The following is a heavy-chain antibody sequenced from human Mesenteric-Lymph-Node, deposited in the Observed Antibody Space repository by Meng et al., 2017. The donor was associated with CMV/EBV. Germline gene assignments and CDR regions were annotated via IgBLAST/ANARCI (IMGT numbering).Heavy chain of an antibody. CDR3: AREWGYYFDY. Sequence: GGSLRLSCAASGFTFSSYEMNWVRQAPGKGLEWVSYISSSGSTIYYADSVKGRFTISRDNAKNSLYLQMNSLRAEDTAVYYCAREWGYYFDYWGQGTLVTVSS. V-gene: IGHV3-48*03. J-gene: IGHJ4*02. CDR2: ISSSGSTI. CDR1: GFTFSSYE. D-gene: IGHD3-16*01.